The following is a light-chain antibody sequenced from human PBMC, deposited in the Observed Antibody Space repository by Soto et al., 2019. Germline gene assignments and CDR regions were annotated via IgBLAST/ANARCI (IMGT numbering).Light chain of an antibody. V-gene: IGLV2-14*03. CDR1: NSDVGGYNY. J-gene: IGLJ3*02. CDR2: DVS. CDR3: GSHTSTSAPWV. Sequence: QSALTQPASVSGSPGQSITISCTGTNSDVGGYNYVSWYQQHPGKAPKLMIYDVSDRPSGVSNRFSGSKSGTTASLTISGLQAEDEADYYCGSHTSTSAPWVFGGGTKLTVL.